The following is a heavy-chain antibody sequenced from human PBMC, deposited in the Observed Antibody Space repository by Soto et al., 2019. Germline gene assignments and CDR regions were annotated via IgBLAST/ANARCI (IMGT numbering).Heavy chain of an antibody. J-gene: IGHJ4*02. V-gene: IGHV3-53*01. CDR3: VRWDNSGYYNDY. CDR2: LYSDVSA. Sequence: EVLLVESGGGSIQPGESLRLSCAASGLAVSNSYFNWVRQAPGKGLEWVAILYSDVSAAYADSVRGRFTISRDHSKNTLYLQMNNLRAEDTAVYYCVRWDNSGYYNDYWGQGTLVTVSS. CDR1: GLAVSNSY. D-gene: IGHD3-22*01.